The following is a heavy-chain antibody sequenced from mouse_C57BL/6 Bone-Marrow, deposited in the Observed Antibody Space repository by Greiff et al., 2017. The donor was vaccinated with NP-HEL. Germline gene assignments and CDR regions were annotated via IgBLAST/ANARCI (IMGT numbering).Heavy chain of an antibody. J-gene: IGHJ2*01. D-gene: IGHD6-1*01. Sequence: QVQLKQSGPELVKPGASVKISCKASGYTFSTSWMNWMKQRPGKGLEWIGRIYPGDGDTHYSGNFEGKASLTADKSSNSAYMQHSSLTSEDSAVYFCARGESWGAFLDYWGQGTTLTDTS. CDR3: ARGESWGAFLDY. CDR1: GYTFSTSW. V-gene: IGHV1-82*01. CDR2: IYPGDGDT.